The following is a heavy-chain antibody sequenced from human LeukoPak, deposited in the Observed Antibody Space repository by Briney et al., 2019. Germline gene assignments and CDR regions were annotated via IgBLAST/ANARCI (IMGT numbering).Heavy chain of an antibody. V-gene: IGHV3-23*01. J-gene: IGHJ4*02. CDR3: AKEDSSGHLYFDY. Sequence: GGSLRLSCAASGFTVKDNFMSWVRQAPGKGLEWVSSISGSGVSPYYADSVKGRFTISRDNSKNTLYLQMNSLRAEDTAVYYCAKEDSSGHLYFDYWGQGTLVTVSS. D-gene: IGHD6-19*01. CDR1: GFTVKDNF. CDR2: ISGSGVSP.